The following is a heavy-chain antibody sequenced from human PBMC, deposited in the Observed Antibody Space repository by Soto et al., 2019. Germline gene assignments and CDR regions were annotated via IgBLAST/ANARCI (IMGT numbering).Heavy chain of an antibody. D-gene: IGHD3-3*01. Sequence: GGSLRLSCAASGFTFDDYAMHWVRQAPGKGLEWVSGISWNSGSIGYADSVKGRFTISRDNAKNSLYLQMNSLRAEDTALYYCAKDRRFGVPTPDAFDIWGQGTMVTVSS. V-gene: IGHV3-9*01. CDR1: GFTFDDYA. J-gene: IGHJ3*02. CDR3: AKDRRFGVPTPDAFDI. CDR2: ISWNSGSI.